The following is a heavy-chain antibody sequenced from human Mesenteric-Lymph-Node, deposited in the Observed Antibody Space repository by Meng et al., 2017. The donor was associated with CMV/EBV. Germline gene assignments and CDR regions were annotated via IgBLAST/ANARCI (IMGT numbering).Heavy chain of an antibody. CDR2: INPNSGGT. J-gene: IGHJ6*02. D-gene: IGHD2-2*01. V-gene: IGHV1-2*02. Sequence: ASVKVSCKASGYTFTGYYMHWVRQAPGQGLEWMGWINPNSGGTNYAQKFQGRVTMARDTSISTAYMELSSLRSEDTAVYYCARDPGKYQLLGSMDVWGQGTTVTVSS. CDR1: GYTFTGYY. CDR3: ARDPGKYQLLGSMDV.